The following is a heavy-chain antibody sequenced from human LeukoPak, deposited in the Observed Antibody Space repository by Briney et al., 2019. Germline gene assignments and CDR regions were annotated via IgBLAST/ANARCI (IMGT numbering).Heavy chain of an antibody. V-gene: IGHV3-23*01. J-gene: IGHJ3*02. CDR2: ISGSGGST. CDR3: AKVPAVAEGMVAFDI. Sequence: PGGSLRLPCAASGFTFSSYAMSWVRQAPGKGLEWVSAISGSGGSTYYADSVKGRFTNSRDNSKNTLYLQMNSLRAEDTAVYYCAKVPAVAEGMVAFDIWGQGTMVTVSS. CDR1: GFTFSSYA. D-gene: IGHD6-19*01.